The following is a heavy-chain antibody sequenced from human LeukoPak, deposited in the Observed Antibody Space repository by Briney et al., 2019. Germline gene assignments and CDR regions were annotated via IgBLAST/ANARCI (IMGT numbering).Heavy chain of an antibody. J-gene: IGHJ4*02. V-gene: IGHV3-53*01. Sequence: GGSLRLSCAASGFTVSSNYMSWVRQAPGKGLEWVSVIYSGGSTYYADSVKGRFTISRDNSKNTLYLQMNSLRAEDTAVYYCARMNESSGWSLFDYWGQGTLVTVSS. CDR3: ARMNESSGWSLFDY. CDR1: GFTVSSNY. CDR2: IYSGGST. D-gene: IGHD6-19*01.